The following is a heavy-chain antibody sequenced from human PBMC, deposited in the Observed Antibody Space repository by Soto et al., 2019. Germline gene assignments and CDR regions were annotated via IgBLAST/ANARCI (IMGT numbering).Heavy chain of an antibody. CDR2: IYISGST. D-gene: IGHD2-15*01. CDR3: VRDCSGGGCYSDYGMDV. V-gene: IGHV4-4*07. CDR1: GDSVSSYY. Sequence: SETLSLTCTVSGDSVSSYYWSWIRQPAGRGLEWIGRIYISGSTDYNPSLKGRVSMSVDRSKNQFSLKLTSVTAADTAVYYCVRDCSGGGCYSDYGMDVWGQGTTVTVSS. J-gene: IGHJ6*02.